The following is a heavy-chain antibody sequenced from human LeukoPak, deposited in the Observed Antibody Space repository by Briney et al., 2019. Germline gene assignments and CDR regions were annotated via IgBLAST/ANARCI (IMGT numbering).Heavy chain of an antibody. CDR2: IYHSGST. CDR3: ARMRGASTSGNNWFDP. CDR1: GGSISSSNW. J-gene: IGHJ5*02. D-gene: IGHD2-2*01. Sequence: SGTLSLTCAVSGGSISSSNWWSWVRQPPGKGLEWIGEIYHSGSTNYNPSLKSRVTISVDKSKNQFSLKLSSVTAADTAVYYCARMRGASTSGNNWFDPWGQGTLVTVSS. V-gene: IGHV4-4*02.